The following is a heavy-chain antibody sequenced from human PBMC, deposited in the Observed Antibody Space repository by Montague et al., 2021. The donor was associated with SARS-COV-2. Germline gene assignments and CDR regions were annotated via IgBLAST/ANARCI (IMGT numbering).Heavy chain of an antibody. CDR2: IFYSGIT. J-gene: IGHJ4*02. Sequence: SETLSLTCTVSGDSLTYFYWSWIRQTPGKGLEWIGYIFYSGITNYNPSLKSRVTISVDTSKNQFSLRLSSVTAADTAVYYCVRGATRTFDYWGQGTLVTVSS. V-gene: IGHV4-59*01. CDR1: GDSLTYFY. CDR3: VRGATRTFDY. D-gene: IGHD5-12*01.